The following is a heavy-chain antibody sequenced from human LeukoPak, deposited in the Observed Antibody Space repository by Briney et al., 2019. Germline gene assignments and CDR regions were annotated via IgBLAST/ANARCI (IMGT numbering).Heavy chain of an antibody. CDR1: GYDFTSNW. Sequence: TAGESLKISCKGSGYDFTSNWIGWVRQMPGKGLEWMGIIYPGDSDTRYSPSFQGQVITSADKSISTAYLQWSSLKASDTAMYYCTIRYSGSYNDYWGQGTLVTVSS. CDR3: TIRYSGSYNDY. CDR2: IYPGDSDT. D-gene: IGHD1-26*01. V-gene: IGHV5-51*01. J-gene: IGHJ4*02.